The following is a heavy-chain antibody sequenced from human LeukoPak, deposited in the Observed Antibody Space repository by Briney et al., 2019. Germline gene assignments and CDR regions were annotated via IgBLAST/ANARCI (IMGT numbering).Heavy chain of an antibody. CDR3: ASCLSYYYDTSGHQVRDAFDI. V-gene: IGHV4-34*01. CDR2: INHSGNT. D-gene: IGHD3-22*01. J-gene: IGHJ3*02. CDR1: GGSFSGYY. Sequence: SETLSLTCAVHGGSFSGYYWSWIRQPPGKGLEWNGEINHSGNTDYNPSLKSRVTISVDTSKNQFSLKLSSVTAADTAVYYCASCLSYYYDTSGHQVRDAFDIWGQGTMVTVSS.